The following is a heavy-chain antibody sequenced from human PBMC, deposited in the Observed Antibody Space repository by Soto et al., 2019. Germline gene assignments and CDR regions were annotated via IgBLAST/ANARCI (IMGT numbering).Heavy chain of an antibody. CDR3: ARGNYGPDY. CDR1: GFTFRTSW. J-gene: IGHJ4*02. V-gene: IGHV3-74*03. D-gene: IGHD3-10*01. CDR2: INDDGSTT. Sequence: EVQLVESGGGLVQPGGSLRLSCAASGFTFRTSWMYWVRQPPGKGLVWVSRINDDGSTTTYADSVKGRFTISRDNAKNTLFMQMDSLSSEDMGEYYCARGNYGPDYWGQGTLVTVSS.